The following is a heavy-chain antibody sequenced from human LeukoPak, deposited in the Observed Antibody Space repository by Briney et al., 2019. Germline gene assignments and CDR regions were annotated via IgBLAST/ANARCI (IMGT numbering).Heavy chain of an antibody. CDR1: GFTFSSYA. V-gene: IGHV3-30-3*01. J-gene: IGHJ4*02. CDR3: ARGLLETTTSYFDY. CDR2: MSYDGTNI. D-gene: IGHD2/OR15-2a*01. Sequence: GRSLRLSCAASGFTFSSYAMHWDRQAPGRRLEWVAVMSYDGTNIFYSDSVKGRFTISRDNSEHSLYLQMNSLRTEDTAVYYCARGLLETTTSYFDYWGQGTLVTVSS.